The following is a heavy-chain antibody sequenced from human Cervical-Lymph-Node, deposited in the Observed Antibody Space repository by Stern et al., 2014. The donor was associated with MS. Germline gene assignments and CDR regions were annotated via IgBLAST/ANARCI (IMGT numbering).Heavy chain of an antibody. Sequence: VQLVESGAAVKKHGSSVKVSCKASGGTFSSYAISWVRQAPGQGLERMGGVIPIFGTANYAQKFQGRVTITADESTSTAYMELSSLRSEDTAVYYCARGELKEGLVRGMDVWGQGTTVTVSS. D-gene: IGHD1-26*01. CDR2: VIPIFGTA. J-gene: IGHJ6*02. CDR1: GGTFSSYA. CDR3: ARGELKEGLVRGMDV. V-gene: IGHV1-69*01.